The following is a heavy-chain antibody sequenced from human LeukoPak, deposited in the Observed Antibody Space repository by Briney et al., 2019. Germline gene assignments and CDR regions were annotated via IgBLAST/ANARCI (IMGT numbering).Heavy chain of an antibody. CDR2: INHSGST. D-gene: IGHD3-22*01. J-gene: IGHJ4*02. CDR3: ARAPYYDSSGYYRN. CDR1: GGSFSGYY. Sequence: PSETLSLTCAVYGGSFSGYYWSWIRQPPGKGLEWIGEINHSGSTNYNPSLKSRVTISVDTSKNQFSLKLSSVTAADTAVYYCARAPYYDSSGYYRNWGQGTLVTVSS. V-gene: IGHV4-34*01.